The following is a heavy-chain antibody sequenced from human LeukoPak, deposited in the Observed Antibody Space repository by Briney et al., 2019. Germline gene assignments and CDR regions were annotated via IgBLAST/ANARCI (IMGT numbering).Heavy chain of an antibody. D-gene: IGHD2-2*01. Sequence: GGSLTLSCAASGFIFGRDSMNWVRQAPGRGLEWISYISRDSDIRYYADSVRGRFHISRDNARNSLYLQMNSLRAEDTAVYYCANHLACGSTSCPPFDDWGQGTLVTVSS. CDR2: ISRDSDIR. CDR1: GFIFGRDS. J-gene: IGHJ4*02. V-gene: IGHV3-48*01. CDR3: ANHLACGSTSCPPFDD.